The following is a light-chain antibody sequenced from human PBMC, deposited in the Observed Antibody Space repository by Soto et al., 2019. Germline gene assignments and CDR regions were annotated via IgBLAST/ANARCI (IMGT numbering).Light chain of an antibody. V-gene: IGLV2-14*01. Sequence: QSALTQPASASASPGQSITISCTGSSSDVGGHNYVSWYQQHPGKAPEVIIYDVNSRPSGVSDRFSGSKSGNTASLTISGLQAEDEADYYCGSFRSSSPLYVFGTGTKVTVL. CDR3: GSFRSSSPLYV. J-gene: IGLJ1*01. CDR1: SSDVGGHNY. CDR2: DVN.